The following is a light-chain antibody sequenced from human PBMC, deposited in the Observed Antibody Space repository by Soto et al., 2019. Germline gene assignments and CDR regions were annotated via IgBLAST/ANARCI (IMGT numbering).Light chain of an antibody. Sequence: QLVLTQSPSASASLGASVKLTCTLNSGHSSYAIAWHQQQPEKGPRYLMKLKSDGSHTKGDGIPDRFSGSTSGAERYLTISSLQSEDEADYYCQTWDTGVQVFGGGTKLTVL. CDR2: LKSDGSH. V-gene: IGLV4-69*01. CDR1: SGHSSYA. CDR3: QTWDTGVQV. J-gene: IGLJ2*01.